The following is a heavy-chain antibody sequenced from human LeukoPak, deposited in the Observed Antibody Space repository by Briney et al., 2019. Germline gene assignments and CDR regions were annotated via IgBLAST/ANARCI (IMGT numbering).Heavy chain of an antibody. D-gene: IGHD2-2*01. CDR2: IIPIFGTA. CDR1: GGTFSSYA. J-gene: IGHJ5*02. V-gene: IGHV1-69*01. CDR3: ARDSPRSHCSSTSCYNWFDP. Sequence: SVKVSCKASGGTFSSYAISWVRQAPGQGLEWMGGIIPIFGTANYAQKFQGRVTITADESTSTAYMELSSLRSEDTAVYNCARDSPRSHCSSTSCYNWFDPWGQGTLVTVSS.